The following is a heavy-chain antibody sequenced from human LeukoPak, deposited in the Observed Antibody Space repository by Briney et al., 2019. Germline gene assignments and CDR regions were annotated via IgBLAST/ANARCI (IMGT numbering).Heavy chain of an antibody. Sequence: SETLSLTCAVSGGSITTTNWWSWVRQPPGKGLEWIGEVHLSGPTNYNPSLKNRVTMSVDKSKNHFSLKMTSMTAADTAVYYCAREGSVSGDAFGIWGQGTLVTVSS. CDR3: AREGSVSGDAFGI. D-gene: IGHD3-10*01. V-gene: IGHV4-4*02. CDR1: GGSITTTNW. J-gene: IGHJ3*02. CDR2: VHLSGPT.